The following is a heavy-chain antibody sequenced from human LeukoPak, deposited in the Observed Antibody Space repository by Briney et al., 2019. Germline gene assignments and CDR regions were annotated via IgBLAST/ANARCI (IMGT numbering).Heavy chain of an antibody. V-gene: IGHV1-2*02. J-gene: IGHJ4*02. CDR3: ARVGSSGWYVHPTLDY. D-gene: IGHD6-19*01. CDR1: GYTFSGYY. CDR2: INPSNGDT. Sequence: RASVKVSCKASGYTFSGYYLHWVRQAPGQGLEWMAWINPSNGDTNYAQKFQGRVTMTRDTSISTAYMELTRLISDDTAVYYCARVGSSGWYVHPTLDYWGQGTLVTVSS.